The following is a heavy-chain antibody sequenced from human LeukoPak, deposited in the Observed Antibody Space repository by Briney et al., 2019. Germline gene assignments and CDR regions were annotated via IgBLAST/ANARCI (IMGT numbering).Heavy chain of an antibody. V-gene: IGHV3-30*04. J-gene: IGHJ4*02. CDR3: AKDSRTFGGVIVSGTFDY. CDR1: GFSFGDYA. CDR2: ISYDGSNK. Sequence: GGSLRLSCIASGFSFGDYAMHWVRQAPGKGLEWVAVISYDGSNKYYADSVKGRFTISRDNSKNTLYLQMNSLRAEDTAVYYCAKDSRTFGGVIVSGTFDYWGQGTLVTVSS. D-gene: IGHD3-16*02.